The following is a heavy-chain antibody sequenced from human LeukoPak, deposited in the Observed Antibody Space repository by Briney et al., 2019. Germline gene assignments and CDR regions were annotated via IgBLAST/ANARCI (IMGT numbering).Heavy chain of an antibody. V-gene: IGHV4-59*08. Sequence: SETLSLTCTVSGGSISGYYWSWIRQPPGKALQWIGYINDSGGTDYNPSLKSRVTISVDMSNNQVSLKLSSVTTADTAIYYCARHLPVRAGAVRFLDYWGQGAQVTVSS. CDR3: ARHLPVRAGAVRFLDY. CDR1: GGSISGYY. CDR2: INDSGGT. D-gene: IGHD2-21*01. J-gene: IGHJ4*02.